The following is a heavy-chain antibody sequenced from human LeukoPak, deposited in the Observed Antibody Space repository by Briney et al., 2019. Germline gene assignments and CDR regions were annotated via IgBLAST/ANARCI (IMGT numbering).Heavy chain of an antibody. Sequence: ASVKVSCKASGYTFTSYAMNRVRQAPGQGLEWMGWINTNTGNPTYAQGFTGRFVFSLDTSVSTAYLQISSLKAEDTAVYYCARSPEVLEWLSLDYWGQGTLVTVSS. CDR2: INTNTGNP. J-gene: IGHJ4*02. CDR3: ARSPEVLEWLSLDY. D-gene: IGHD3-3*01. V-gene: IGHV7-4-1*02. CDR1: GYTFTSYA.